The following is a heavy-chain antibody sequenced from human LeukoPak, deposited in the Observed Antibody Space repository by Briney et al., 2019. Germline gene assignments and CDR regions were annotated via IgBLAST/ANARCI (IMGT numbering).Heavy chain of an antibody. CDR2: IYSGGST. J-gene: IGHJ4*02. D-gene: IGHD3-22*01. Sequence: GGSLRLSCAASGFTVSSNYMSWVRQAPGMGLEWVSVIYSGGSTYYADSVKGRFTISRDNSKNTLYLQMNSLRAEDTAVYYCARDRSGYYPYYFDYWGQGTLVTVSS. CDR3: ARDRSGYYPYYFDY. V-gene: IGHV3-66*02. CDR1: GFTVSSNY.